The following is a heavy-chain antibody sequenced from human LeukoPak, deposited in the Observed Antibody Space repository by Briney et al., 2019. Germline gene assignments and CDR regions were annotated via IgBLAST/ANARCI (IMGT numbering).Heavy chain of an antibody. Sequence: ASVKVSCKASGYTFTGYYMHWVRQAPGQGLEWMGRINPNSGGTNYAQKFQGRVTMTRDTSISTAYMELSRLRSDDTAVYYCARFAGKWELPDPFDYWGQGTLVTASS. D-gene: IGHD1-26*01. CDR2: INPNSGGT. CDR3: ARFAGKWELPDPFDY. CDR1: GYTFTGYY. J-gene: IGHJ4*02. V-gene: IGHV1-2*06.